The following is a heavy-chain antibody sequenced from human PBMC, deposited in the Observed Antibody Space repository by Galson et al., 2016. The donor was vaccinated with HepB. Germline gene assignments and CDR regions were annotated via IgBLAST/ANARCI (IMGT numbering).Heavy chain of an antibody. Sequence: SLRLSCAASGFTFSIYAMSWVRQAPGKGLEWVSGINVGGGRTYYADSVKGRFTTSRDNSNNTLFLQMNALRAEDTAVYYCARAQDYYGSGKGDYGMDVWGQGTTATVSS. CDR3: ARAQDYYGSGKGDYGMDV. J-gene: IGHJ6*02. CDR1: GFTFSIYA. CDR2: INVGGGRT. D-gene: IGHD3-10*01. V-gene: IGHV3-23*01.